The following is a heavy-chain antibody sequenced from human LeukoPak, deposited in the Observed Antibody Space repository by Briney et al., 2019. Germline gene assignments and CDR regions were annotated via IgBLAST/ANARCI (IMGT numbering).Heavy chain of an antibody. Sequence: WVRQPPGKGLEWIGSIYYSGSTYYNPSLKSRVTISVDTSKNQFSLKLSSVTAADTAVYYCARHGTYYYDSSGCDSRMDYWGQGTLVTVSS. CDR3: ARHGTYYYDSSGCDSRMDY. CDR2: IYYSGST. D-gene: IGHD3-22*01. V-gene: IGHV4-39*01. J-gene: IGHJ4*02.